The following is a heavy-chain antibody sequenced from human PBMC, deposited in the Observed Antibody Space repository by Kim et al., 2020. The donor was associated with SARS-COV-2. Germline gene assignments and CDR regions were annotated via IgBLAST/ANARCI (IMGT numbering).Heavy chain of an antibody. CDR2: IDWDDDK. J-gene: IGHJ4*02. CDR3: AXIRXXXSSXXXQAXYXXX. CDR1: GFSLSTRGMC. Sequence: SGPTLVNPTQTLTLTCTFSGFSLSTRGMCVSWIRQPPGKALEWLARIDWDDDKFYSTSMKTRLTISKDTSKNQVALSMTNMDPVDTGXXYFAXIRXXXSSXXXQAXYXXXWGQGXXXTXSS. D-gene: IGHD2-2*01. V-gene: IGHV2-70*17.